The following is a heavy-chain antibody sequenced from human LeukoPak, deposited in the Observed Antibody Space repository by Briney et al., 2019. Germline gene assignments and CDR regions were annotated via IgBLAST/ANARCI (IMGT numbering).Heavy chain of an antibody. CDR2: IKQDGSEK. D-gene: IGHD2-21*02. V-gene: IGHV3-7*01. Sequence: GGSLRLSCTASGFTFSSYWMSWVRQAPGRGLEWVANIKQDGSEKDYVDSVKGRFTISRDNPKNSLYLQMNSLRAEDTAVYYCARYCGGDCYGMDVWGQGTTVTVSS. CDR3: ARYCGGDCYGMDV. CDR1: GFTFSSYW. J-gene: IGHJ6*02.